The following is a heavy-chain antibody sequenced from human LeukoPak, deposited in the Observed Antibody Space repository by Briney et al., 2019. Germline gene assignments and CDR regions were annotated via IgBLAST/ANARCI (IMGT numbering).Heavy chain of an antibody. Sequence: ASVKVSCKASGYTFTGYYMHWVRQAPGQGLEWMGWINPNSGGTNYAQKFQGRVTMTRDTSISTAYMELSRLRSDDTAVYYCARDRRMIGSRGDYWGQGTLVTVSS. CDR1: GYTFTGYY. CDR2: INPNSGGT. J-gene: IGHJ4*02. CDR3: ARDRRMIGSRGDY. V-gene: IGHV1-2*02. D-gene: IGHD2-15*01.